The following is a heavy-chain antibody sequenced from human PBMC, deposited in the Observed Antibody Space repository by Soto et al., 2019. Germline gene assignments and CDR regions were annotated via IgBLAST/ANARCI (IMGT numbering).Heavy chain of an antibody. V-gene: IGHV3-23*01. CDR2: ISGSGGST. CDR3: AKVTAAGPIDYYYGMDV. Sequence: EVQLLESGGGLVQPGGSLRLSCAASGFTFSSYAMSWVRQAPGKGLEWVSAISGSGGSTYYADSVKGRFTISRDNSKNTLYLQMNSLRAEDTAVYYCAKVTAAGPIDYYYGMDVWGQGTPVTVSS. CDR1: GFTFSSYA. J-gene: IGHJ6*02. D-gene: IGHD6-13*01.